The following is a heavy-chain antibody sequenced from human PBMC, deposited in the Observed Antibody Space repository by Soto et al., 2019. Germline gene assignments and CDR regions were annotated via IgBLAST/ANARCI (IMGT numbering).Heavy chain of an antibody. CDR2: IYGSST. D-gene: IGHD3-3*02. CDR1: GFTFSAFS. J-gene: IGHJ4*02. V-gene: IGHV3-23*05. CDR3: AKIRPSIDY. Sequence: GGSLRLSCAGSGFTFSAFSMNWVRQAPGKGLEWISYIYGSSTYYVDSVKGRFTISRDNSKNTLYLQMNSLRAEDTAVYYCAKIRPSIDYWGQGALVTVSS.